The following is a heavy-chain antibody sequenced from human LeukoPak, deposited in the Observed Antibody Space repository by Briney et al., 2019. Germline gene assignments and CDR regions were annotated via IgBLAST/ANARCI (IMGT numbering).Heavy chain of an antibody. J-gene: IGHJ4*02. CDR3: ARNYDSSKDGNDY. Sequence: GASVKVSCKSSGYTFTGYYLHWVRQAPGQGLEWMGWNNPNSGGTSYAQNFQGRVTMTRDTSTSTAYMELRSLRSDDTAIYYCARNYDSSKDGNDYWGQGTLVTVSS. CDR2: NNPNSGGT. D-gene: IGHD3-22*01. V-gene: IGHV1-2*02. CDR1: GYTFTGYY.